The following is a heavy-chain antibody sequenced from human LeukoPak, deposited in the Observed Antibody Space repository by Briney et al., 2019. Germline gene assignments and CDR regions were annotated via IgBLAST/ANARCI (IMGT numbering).Heavy chain of an antibody. J-gene: IGHJ4*02. Sequence: SETLSLTCAVYGGSFSGYCWSWIRQPPGKGLEWIGEINHSGSTNYNPSLKSRVTISVDTSKNQFSLKLSSVTAADTAVYYCARADYDFWSGYYTSSYFDYWGQGTLVTVSS. CDR3: ARADYDFWSGYYTSSYFDY. CDR1: GGSFSGYC. D-gene: IGHD3-3*01. V-gene: IGHV4-34*01. CDR2: INHSGST.